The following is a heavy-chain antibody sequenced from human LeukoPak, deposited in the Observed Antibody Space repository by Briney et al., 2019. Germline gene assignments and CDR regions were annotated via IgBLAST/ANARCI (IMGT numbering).Heavy chain of an antibody. V-gene: IGHV5-51*01. J-gene: IGHJ5*02. CDR2: IYPGDSDT. CDR3: VKTGPEYSRSWWFGP. Sequence: GESLKISCRGSGYSLTSNWIAWVRQMPGKGLEWMGIIYPGDSDTRYSPSFQGQVTISADKSINTAYLQWSSLKASDTAMYYCVKTGPEYSRSWWFGPWGQGTLVTVSS. D-gene: IGHD6-6*01. CDR1: GYSLTSNW.